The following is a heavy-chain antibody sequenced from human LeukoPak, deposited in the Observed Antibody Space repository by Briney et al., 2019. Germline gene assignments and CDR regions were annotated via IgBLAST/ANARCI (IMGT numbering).Heavy chain of an antibody. CDR1: GFTFSNYA. CDR3: AKDGGLWVSAHWGDS. Sequence: GGSLRLSCVASGFTFSNYAMGWVRQAPGKRPEWVSTITTSDGNTYYADSVKGRFTVSRDNSKNTLFLQMNSLRAEDTAVYYCAKDGGLWVSAHWGDSWGRGTLVTVSS. CDR2: ITTSDGNT. D-gene: IGHD7-27*01. V-gene: IGHV3-23*01. J-gene: IGHJ4*02.